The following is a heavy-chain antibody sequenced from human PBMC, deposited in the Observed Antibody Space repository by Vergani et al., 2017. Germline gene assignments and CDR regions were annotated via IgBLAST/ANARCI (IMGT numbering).Heavy chain of an antibody. CDR2: ISSSSSYI. D-gene: IGHD4-17*01. Sequence: EVQLVESGGGLVKPGGSLRLSCAASGFTFSSYSMNWVRQAPGKGLEWVSSISSSSSYIYYADSVKGRFTISRDNAKNSLYLQMNSLRAEDTAVYYCARGGNYGDILDYWGQGTLVTVSS. CDR1: GFTFSSYS. J-gene: IGHJ4*02. V-gene: IGHV3-21*01. CDR3: ARGGNYGDILDY.